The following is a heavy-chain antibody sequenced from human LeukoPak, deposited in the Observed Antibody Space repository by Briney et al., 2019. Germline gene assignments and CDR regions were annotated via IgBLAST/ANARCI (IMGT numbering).Heavy chain of an antibody. CDR2: INHSGST. V-gene: IGHV4-34*01. Sequence: GSLRLSCAASGFTFSSYAMHWVRQAPGKGLEWIGEINHSGSTNYNPSLKSRVTISVDTSKNQFSLKLSSVTAADTAVYYCARGRGYSSGWFYFDYWGQGTLVTVSS. J-gene: IGHJ4*02. CDR1: GFTFSSYA. CDR3: ARGRGYSSGWFYFDY. D-gene: IGHD6-19*01.